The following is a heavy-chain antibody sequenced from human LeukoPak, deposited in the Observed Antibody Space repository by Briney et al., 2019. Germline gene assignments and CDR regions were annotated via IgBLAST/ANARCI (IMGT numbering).Heavy chain of an antibody. CDR1: GFVFTGYY. D-gene: IGHD3-3*01. J-gene: IGHJ2*01. CDR2: MNPGTGTT. Sequence: RASVKVSCKASGFVFTGYYMHWVRQAPGQGLEWMGWMNPGTGTTKYSQKFQSRVTMSRDTSSTTAYMELNRLTSDDTAVYYCARDGSGFSPYWYFDLWGRGTLVTVSS. CDR3: ARDGSGFSPYWYFDL. V-gene: IGHV1-2*02.